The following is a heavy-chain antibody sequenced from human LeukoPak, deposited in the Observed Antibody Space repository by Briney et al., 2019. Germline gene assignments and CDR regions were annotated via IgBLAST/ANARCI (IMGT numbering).Heavy chain of an antibody. CDR1: GGSINSGPYS. D-gene: IGHD1-26*01. V-gene: IGHV4-30-2*01. CDR2: ISHGGST. CDR3: TGVKWENFDS. J-gene: IGHJ4*02. Sequence: SETLSLTCAVSGGSINSGPYSWSWVRQPPGKGLEWIGYISHGGSTYYNPSLKSRVTISVDRPKNQFFLRLTSVTAADTAVYFCTGVKWENFDSWGQGTLVTVSS.